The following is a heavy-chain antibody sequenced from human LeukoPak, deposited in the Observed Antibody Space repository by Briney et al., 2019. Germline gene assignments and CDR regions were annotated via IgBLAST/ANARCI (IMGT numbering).Heavy chain of an antibody. CDR3: ARAIYGDYVPFDY. Sequence: GGSLRLSCAASGFTFSDYYMSWIRQAPGKGLEWVSYISDSGSSIYYADSVKGRFTISRDNAKNSLYLQMNSLRAEDTAVYYCARAIYGDYVPFDYWGQGTLVTVSS. J-gene: IGHJ4*02. CDR2: ISDSGSSI. CDR1: GFTFSDYY. V-gene: IGHV3-11*04. D-gene: IGHD4-17*01.